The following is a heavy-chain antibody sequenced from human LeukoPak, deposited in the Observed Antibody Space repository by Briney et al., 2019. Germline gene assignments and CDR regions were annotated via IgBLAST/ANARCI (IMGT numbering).Heavy chain of an antibody. J-gene: IGHJ6*02. CDR2: IYYSGST. V-gene: IGHV4-59*01. Sequence: SETLSLTCTVSGGSISSYYWSWIRQPPGKGLEWIGYIYYSGSTNCNPSLKSRVTISVDTSKNQFSLKLSSVTAADTAVYYCARDRFALTGTDYYYYYGMDVWGQGTTVTVSS. CDR3: ARDRFALTGTDYYYYYGMDV. CDR1: GGSISSYY. D-gene: IGHD1-20*01.